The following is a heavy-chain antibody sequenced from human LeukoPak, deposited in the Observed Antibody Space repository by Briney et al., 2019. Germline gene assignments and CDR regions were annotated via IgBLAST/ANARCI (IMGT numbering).Heavy chain of an antibody. Sequence: GESLTLSCAVSGVIFSNYYIQWSRQLQGKGLTWISLIRYDGIDKSYTAPVKGRFTASRDKAKNTVSLQMNSLRTEDTALYYCALSRNYGLIDVWGDGTMVSVSS. CDR2: IRYDGIDK. CDR3: ALSRNYGLIDV. D-gene: IGHD3/OR15-3a*01. J-gene: IGHJ3*01. CDR1: GVIFSNYY. V-gene: IGHV3-30*02.